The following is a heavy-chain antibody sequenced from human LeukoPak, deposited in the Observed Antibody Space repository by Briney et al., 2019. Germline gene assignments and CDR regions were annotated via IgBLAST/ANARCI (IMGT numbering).Heavy chain of an antibody. CDR2: FYSTGST. D-gene: IGHD3-22*01. Sequence: SETLSLTCTVSDGSITSGTSYWGWVRQPPGRGLEWIGTFYSTGSTHYNPSLRNRVTISVDTSKNQFSLRLSSVTTADTAIYYCARQGRDYYDRSGYSPDYWGQGTLVTVSS. CDR3: ARQGRDYYDRSGYSPDY. CDR1: DGSITSGTSY. J-gene: IGHJ4*02. V-gene: IGHV4-39*07.